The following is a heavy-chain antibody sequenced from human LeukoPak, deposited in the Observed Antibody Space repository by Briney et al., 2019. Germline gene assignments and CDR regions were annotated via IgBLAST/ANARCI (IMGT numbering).Heavy chain of an antibody. Sequence: PGGSLRLSCAASGFTFDDYAMHGVRQAPGKGLEWVSGISWNSGSIGYADSVKGRFTISRDNANNSLYLQMNSLRAEDTALYYCAKDKDTMVRGVTYYFDYWGQGTLVTVSS. CDR2: ISWNSGSI. CDR3: AKDKDTMVRGVTYYFDY. CDR1: GFTFDDYA. V-gene: IGHV3-9*01. J-gene: IGHJ4*02. D-gene: IGHD3-10*01.